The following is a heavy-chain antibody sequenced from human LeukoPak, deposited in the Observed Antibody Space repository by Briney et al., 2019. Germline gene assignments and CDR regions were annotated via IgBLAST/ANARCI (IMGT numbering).Heavy chain of an antibody. CDR2: INPNSGGT. CDR3: ERSLYSGSYYRFGY. CDR1: GYTFTGYY. D-gene: IGHD1-26*01. J-gene: IGHJ4*02. Sequence: ASVKVSCKASGYTFTGYYMHWVRQAPGQGLEWMGWINPNSGGTNYAQKFQGRVTMTRDTSISTAYMELSRLRSDDTAFYYCERSLYSGSYYRFGYWGQGTLVTVSS. V-gene: IGHV1-2*02.